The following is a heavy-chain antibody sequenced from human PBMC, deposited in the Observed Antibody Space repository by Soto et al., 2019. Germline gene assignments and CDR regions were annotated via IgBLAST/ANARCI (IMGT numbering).Heavy chain of an antibody. D-gene: IGHD3-22*01. V-gene: IGHV3-30*18. J-gene: IGHJ4*02. Sequence: QVQLVESGGGVVQPGRSLRLSCAASGFTFSSYGMHWVRQAPGKGLEWVAFISYDGSNKYYADSVKGRFTISRDNSKNTLYLQMNSMGAEDTAVYYCAKDFHYYDSSGFDYWGRGTLVTVSS. CDR2: ISYDGSNK. CDR3: AKDFHYYDSSGFDY. CDR1: GFTFSSYG.